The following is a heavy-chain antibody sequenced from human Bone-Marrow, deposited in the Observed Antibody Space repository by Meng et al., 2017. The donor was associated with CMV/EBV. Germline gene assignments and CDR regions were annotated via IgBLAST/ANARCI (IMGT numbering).Heavy chain of an antibody. D-gene: IGHD3-3*01. CDR1: GYTFTNYD. CDR3: ARDDQQVAHYDFWSGYSSGGVDY. CDR2: MNPNNGNT. J-gene: IGHJ4*02. V-gene: IGHV1-8*01. Sequence: ASVKVSCKASGYTFTNYDINWVRQATGQGPEWMGWMNPNNGNTGYAQKFQGRVTITRNTSINTAYIELRSLRSGDRAVYYCARDDQQVAHYDFWSGYSSGGVDYWGQGPLVTVSS.